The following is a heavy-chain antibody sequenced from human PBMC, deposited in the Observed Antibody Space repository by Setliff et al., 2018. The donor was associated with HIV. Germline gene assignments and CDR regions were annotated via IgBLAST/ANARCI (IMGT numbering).Heavy chain of an antibody. J-gene: IGHJ6*03. V-gene: IGHV4-31*03. CDR3: SRVPTNPDFYYYYMDV. CDR1: GGPISSGGYY. CDR2: IYYSGGT. Sequence: SETLSLTCTVSGGPISSGGYYWSWIRQHPGKGLEWIGYIYYSGGTYYNPSLKSRVTISVDTSKNQFSLKLSSVTAADTAVYYCSRVPTNPDFYYYYMDVWGKGTTVTVSS.